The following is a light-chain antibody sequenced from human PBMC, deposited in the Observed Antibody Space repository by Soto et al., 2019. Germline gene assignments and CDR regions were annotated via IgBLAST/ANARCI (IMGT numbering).Light chain of an antibody. CDR2: GAS. J-gene: IGKJ1*01. CDR3: QQYNNWPPWT. Sequence: EIVMTQSPATLSVSPGERATLSCRARQSVSSNLAWYQQKPGQARRLLIYGASTRATGIPARFSGSGSGTEVALTISSLQSEDVAVYYWQQYNNWPPWTFGQGTKVEIK. CDR1: QSVSSN. V-gene: IGKV3-15*01.